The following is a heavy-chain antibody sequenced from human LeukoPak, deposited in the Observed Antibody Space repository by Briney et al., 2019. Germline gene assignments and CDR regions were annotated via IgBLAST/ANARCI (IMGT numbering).Heavy chain of an antibody. CDR2: IYYIGST. Sequence: SETLSLACTLYGGSIRSYYWSWIRQSPGKGLEWLGYIYYIGSTYYKSSLESRLTISVDRSKNQFSLKLNSVTAADTAVYYCARHKCLRRGRSCYGFRLGYFDYWGQGTLVTVSS. CDR1: GGSIRSYY. V-gene: IGHV4-59*08. CDR3: ARHKCLRRGRSCYGFRLGYFDY. D-gene: IGHD2-15*01. J-gene: IGHJ4*02.